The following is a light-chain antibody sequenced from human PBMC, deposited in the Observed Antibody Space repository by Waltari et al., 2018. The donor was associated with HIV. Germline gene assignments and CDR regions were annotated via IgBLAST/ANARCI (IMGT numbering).Light chain of an antibody. CDR1: SSDVGGYKF. V-gene: IGLV2-14*03. J-gene: IGLJ3*02. Sequence: QSALTQPASVYGSPGQSITISCTGSSSDVGGYKFVSCYQQHPGKAPRVLIYDVTTRPSGVSDRVSGSRSGDTASLTISGLQPEDEADYYCESYTSTSVWVFGGGTRLTVL. CDR2: DVT. CDR3: ESYTSTSVWV.